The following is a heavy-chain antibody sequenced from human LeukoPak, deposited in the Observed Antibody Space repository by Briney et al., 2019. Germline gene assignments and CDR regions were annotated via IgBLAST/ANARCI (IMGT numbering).Heavy chain of an antibody. D-gene: IGHD3-10*01. V-gene: IGHV4-34*01. J-gene: IGHJ3*02. CDR2: INHSGST. CDR1: GGSFSGYY. Sequence: SETLSLTCAVYGGSFSGYYWSWIRQPPGKGLEWIGEINHSGSTNYNPSLKSRVTISVDTSKNQFSLKLSSVTAADTAVYYCARIYRITMVRGNKAFDIWGQGTMVTVSS. CDR3: ARIYRITMVRGNKAFDI.